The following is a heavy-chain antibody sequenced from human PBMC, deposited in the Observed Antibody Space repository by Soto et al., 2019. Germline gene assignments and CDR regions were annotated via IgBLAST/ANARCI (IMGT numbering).Heavy chain of an antibody. CDR3: ARLPRGSYFDY. J-gene: IGHJ4*02. CDR1: GDSVSSGSYY. Sequence: SETLSLTCTVSGDSVSSGSYYWTWIRQPPGKGLEWIGEIYHSGSTNYNPSLKSRVTIPVDKSKNQFSLKLSSVTAADTAVYYCARLPRGSYFDYWGQGTLVTVSS. CDR2: IYHSGST. D-gene: IGHD1-26*01. V-gene: IGHV4-61*01.